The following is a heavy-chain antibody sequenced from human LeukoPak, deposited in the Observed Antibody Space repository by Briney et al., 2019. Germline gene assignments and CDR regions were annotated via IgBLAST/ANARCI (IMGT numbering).Heavy chain of an antibody. J-gene: IGHJ4*02. Sequence: GGSLRLSCAASGFTFSSYAMNWVRQAPGKGLEWVSTISGSGGSTYYADSVRGRFTISRDNSKNTLYLQMNSLRAEDTAVYYCATLYDSRGYMDYWGQGTLVTVSS. CDR1: GFTFSSYA. D-gene: IGHD3-22*01. CDR3: ATLYDSRGYMDY. V-gene: IGHV3-23*01. CDR2: ISGSGGST.